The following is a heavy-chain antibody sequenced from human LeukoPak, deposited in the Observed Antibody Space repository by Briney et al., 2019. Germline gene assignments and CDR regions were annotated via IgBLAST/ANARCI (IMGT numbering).Heavy chain of an antibody. CDR3: ARAPTIFGVDYYYMDV. Sequence: GGSLRLSCAASGFTFSSYWMHWVRQAPGKGLVWVSRINSDGSSTSYADSVKGRFTISRDNAKNTPYLQMNSLRAEDTAVYYCARAPTIFGVDYYYMDVWGKGTTVTVSS. CDR2: INSDGSST. J-gene: IGHJ6*03. D-gene: IGHD3-3*01. V-gene: IGHV3-74*01. CDR1: GFTFSSYW.